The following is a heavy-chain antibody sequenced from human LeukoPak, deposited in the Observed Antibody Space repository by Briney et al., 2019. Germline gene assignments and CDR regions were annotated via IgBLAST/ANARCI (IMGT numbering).Heavy chain of an antibody. D-gene: IGHD3-22*01. V-gene: IGHV1-69*05. Sequence: ASVKVSCKASGGTFSSYAISWVRQAPGQGLEWMGGIIPIFGTANYAQKFQGRATITTDESTSTAYMELSSLRSEDTAVYYCARDRGSSGYYLDYWGQGTLVTVSS. CDR1: GGTFSSYA. J-gene: IGHJ4*02. CDR2: IIPIFGTA. CDR3: ARDRGSSGYYLDY.